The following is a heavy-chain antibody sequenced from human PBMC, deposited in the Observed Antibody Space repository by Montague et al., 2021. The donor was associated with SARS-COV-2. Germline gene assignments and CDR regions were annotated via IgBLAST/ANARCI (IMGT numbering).Heavy chain of an antibody. D-gene: IGHD3-10*01. CDR1: GGSIRSSDNY. CDR2: IYSSGTT. Sequence: TLSLTCTVSGGSIRSSDNYWSWIRQHPGKGLEWIGYIYSSGTTYYNPSLRSRVTISVDTSKKQFSLKLSSVTAADTAVYYCACGEITTRGLIYYSGMDVWGQGTTVTVSS. J-gene: IGHJ6*02. V-gene: IGHV4-31*03. CDR3: ACGEITTRGLIYYSGMDV.